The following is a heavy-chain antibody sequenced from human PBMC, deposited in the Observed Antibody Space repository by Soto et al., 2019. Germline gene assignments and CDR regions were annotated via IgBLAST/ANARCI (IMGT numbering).Heavy chain of an antibody. J-gene: IGHJ4*02. Sequence: QVQLVQSGAEVKKPGSSVKVSCKASGGTFSSYAISWVRQAPGQGLEWMGGIIPIFGTANYAQKFQGRVTITADKSTSPAYMELSRLRSEDTAVYYCESNAKPMVRWVNPFYYWGQGTLVTVSS. CDR2: IIPIFGTA. CDR1: GGTFSSYA. D-gene: IGHD3-10*01. V-gene: IGHV1-69*06. CDR3: ESNAKPMVRWVNPFYY.